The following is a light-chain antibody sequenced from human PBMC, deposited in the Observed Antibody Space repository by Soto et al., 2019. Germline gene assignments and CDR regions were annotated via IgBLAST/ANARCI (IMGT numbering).Light chain of an antibody. CDR2: DAS. CDR1: QSVSSSS. CDR3: QQRSSWPFT. Sequence: EIVSTQSPATLSLSPGERATLSCRASQSVSSSSLAWYQQKRGQAPRLLIHDASSRATGIPDRFSGSGSGTDFTLTISRLEPEDFAVYYCQQRSSWPFTFGPGTKVDIK. J-gene: IGKJ3*01. V-gene: IGKV3D-20*02.